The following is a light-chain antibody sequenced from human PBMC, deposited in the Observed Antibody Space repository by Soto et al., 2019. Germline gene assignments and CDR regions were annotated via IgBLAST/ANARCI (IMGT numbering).Light chain of an antibody. J-gene: IGKJ1*01. CDR3: QHYNDWPT. V-gene: IGKV3-15*01. CDR1: QGIGLK. Sequence: EIVMTQSPATLSVSPGERVTLSCRASQGIGLKLAWYQHKPSQAPRLLFYDASTRAIGFPDRFSGSGAGTLFTFSFSSVQSEDFAIYYCQHYNDWPTFGQGTKVDIK. CDR2: DAS.